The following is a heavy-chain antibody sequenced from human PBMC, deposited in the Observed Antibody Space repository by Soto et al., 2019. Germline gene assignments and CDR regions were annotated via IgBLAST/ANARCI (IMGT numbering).Heavy chain of an antibody. CDR3: ARLPAGEAVAGLHSFDY. D-gene: IGHD6-19*01. CDR2: IYYSGST. J-gene: IGHJ4*02. CDR1: GGSISSSSYY. Sequence: SETLSLTCTVSGGSISSSSYYWGWIRQPPGKGLEWIGSIYYSGSTYYNPSLKSRVTISVDTSKNQFSLKLSSVTAADTAVYYCARLPAGEAVAGLHSFDYWGQGTLVTVSS. V-gene: IGHV4-39*01.